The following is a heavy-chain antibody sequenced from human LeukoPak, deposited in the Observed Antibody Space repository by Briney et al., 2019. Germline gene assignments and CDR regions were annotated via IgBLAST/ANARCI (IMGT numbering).Heavy chain of an antibody. J-gene: IGHJ6*02. V-gene: IGHV4-39*07. Sequence: SGTLSLTCTVSGGSISSSSYYWGWIRQPPGKGLEWIGSIYYSGSTYYNPSLKSRVTISVDTSKNQFSLKLSSVTAADTAVYYCARDRTSVYGMDVWGQGTTVTVSS. CDR3: ARDRTSVYGMDV. CDR1: GGSISSSSYY. D-gene: IGHD2-2*01. CDR2: IYYSGST.